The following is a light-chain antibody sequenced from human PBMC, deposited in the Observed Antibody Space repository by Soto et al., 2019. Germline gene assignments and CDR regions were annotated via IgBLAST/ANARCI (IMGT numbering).Light chain of an antibody. V-gene: IGLV2-14*01. J-gene: IGLJ3*02. CDR3: SSYTRSSTQV. Sequence: QTASVSGSPGQSITISCTGTSSDVGGYNYVSWYQQHPGKAPKLMIYDVSNRPSGVSNRFSGSKSGNTASLTISGLQAEDEADYYCSSYTRSSTQVFGGGTKLTVL. CDR2: DVS. CDR1: SSDVGGYNY.